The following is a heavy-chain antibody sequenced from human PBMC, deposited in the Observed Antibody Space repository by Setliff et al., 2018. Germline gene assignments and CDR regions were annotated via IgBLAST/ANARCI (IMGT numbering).Heavy chain of an antibody. Sequence: ASVKVSCKASGYAFTSYYMNWVRQAPGQGLEWMGIINPRGGSTSHAQKFQGRVTMTRDTSTSTVYMEMSSLRSDDTAVYYCARAPLESGYYYGQGHYFDYWGQGTLVTAPQ. J-gene: IGHJ4*02. CDR3: ARAPLESGYYYGQGHYFDY. CDR1: GYAFTSYY. V-gene: IGHV1-46*01. D-gene: IGHD5-18*01. CDR2: INPRGGST.